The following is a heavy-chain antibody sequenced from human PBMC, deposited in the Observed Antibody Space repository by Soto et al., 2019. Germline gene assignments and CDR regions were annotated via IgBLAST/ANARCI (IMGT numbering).Heavy chain of an antibody. D-gene: IGHD1-26*01. CDR2: ISYNGGTT. Sequence: PGGSLRLSCAASGFTFSNFAMSWVRQAPGKGLEWVSSISYNGGTTYFADSVKGRFTISRDNSKNTLYPQMNSLRAEDTAVYYCANGPSVGANHDYWGQGTLVTVSS. CDR1: GFTFSNFA. CDR3: ANGPSVGANHDY. V-gene: IGHV3-23*01. J-gene: IGHJ4*02.